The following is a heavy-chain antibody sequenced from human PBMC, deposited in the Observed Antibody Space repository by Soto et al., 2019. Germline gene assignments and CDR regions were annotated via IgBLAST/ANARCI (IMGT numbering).Heavy chain of an antibody. J-gene: IGHJ5*02. V-gene: IGHV3-23*01. CDR2: ISGSGGST. Sequence: GGSLRLSCAASGFTFSSYAMSWVRQAPGKGLEWVSAISGSGGSTYYADSVKGRFTISRDNSKSTLYLQMNSLRAEDTAVYYCAKDLLGEDWFDPWGQGTLVTVSS. CDR3: AKDLLGEDWFDP. D-gene: IGHD3-16*01. CDR1: GFTFSSYA.